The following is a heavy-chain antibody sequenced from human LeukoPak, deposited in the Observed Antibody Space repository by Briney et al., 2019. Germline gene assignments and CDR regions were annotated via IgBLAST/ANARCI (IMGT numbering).Heavy chain of an antibody. CDR2: IYTSGST. CDR1: GSISGYY. Sequence: SETLSLTCTVSGSISGYYWGWIRQPPGKGLEWIGYIYTSGSTNYNPSLESRVTISVDTSKNQFSLKLSSVTAADTAVYYCARDGSPYYYDSSGYFDYWGQGTLVTVSS. D-gene: IGHD3-22*01. J-gene: IGHJ4*02. CDR3: ARDGSPYYYDSSGYFDY. V-gene: IGHV4-4*09.